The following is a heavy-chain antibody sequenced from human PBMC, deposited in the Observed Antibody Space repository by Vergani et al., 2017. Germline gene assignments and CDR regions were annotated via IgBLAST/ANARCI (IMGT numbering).Heavy chain of an antibody. V-gene: IGHV4-39*01. D-gene: IGHD6-19*01. CDR1: GASTRSSNYY. Sequence: QLQLQESGPGLVKPSATLSLTCSVSGASTRSSNYYWGWIRQPPGKGLEWIASIYYSGSTYYNPSLKSRVTISVDTSKNQFSLKLSSVTAADPAVYFCARHSTVEWLVKLGWIDPWGQGILVTVSS. CDR2: IYYSGST. CDR3: ARHSTVEWLVKLGWIDP. J-gene: IGHJ5*02.